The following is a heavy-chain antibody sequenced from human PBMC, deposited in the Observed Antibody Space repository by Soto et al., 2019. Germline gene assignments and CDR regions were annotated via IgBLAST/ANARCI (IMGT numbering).Heavy chain of an antibody. Sequence: PSETLSLTCTVSGISITSPYWNWFRQSPGKGLEWIGQISDSGALNYNPPLESRVSISTDTSNNQVSLTLTAVDTADTAIYFCARGRHWFGPWGQGTLVTVSS. CDR3: ARGRHWFGP. V-gene: IGHV4-59*11. J-gene: IGHJ5*02. CDR1: GISITSPY. CDR2: ISDSGAL.